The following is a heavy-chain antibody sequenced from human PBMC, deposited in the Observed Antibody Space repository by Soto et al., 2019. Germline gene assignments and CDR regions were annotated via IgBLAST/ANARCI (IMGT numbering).Heavy chain of an antibody. CDR1: GFTFSSYA. CDR3: ARELRDGGNSYPLDY. V-gene: IGHV3-30-3*01. J-gene: IGHJ4*02. D-gene: IGHD3-16*01. Sequence: QVQLVESGGGVVQPGRSLRLSCAASGFTFSSYAMHWVRQAPGKGLEWVAVISYDGSNKYYADSVKGRFTISRDNSKNTLYLQMNSLRAEDTAVYYCARELRDGGNSYPLDYWGQRTLVTVAS. CDR2: ISYDGSNK.